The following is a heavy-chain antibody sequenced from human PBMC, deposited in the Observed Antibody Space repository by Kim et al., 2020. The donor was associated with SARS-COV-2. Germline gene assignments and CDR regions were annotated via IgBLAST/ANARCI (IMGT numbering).Heavy chain of an antibody. CDR3: ARSLGRSYGWYVDDAFDI. J-gene: IGHJ3*02. D-gene: IGHD6-19*01. CDR1: GASITTYY. Sequence: SETLSLTCTVSGASITTYYWSWIRQPPGKGPEWIGYIYYSENTNYSPSLKSRVTISADTSKNQFSLRLTSVTAADTAVYYCARSLGRSYGWYVDDAFDIWGQGTMVTVSS. V-gene: IGHV4-59*08. CDR2: IYYSENT.